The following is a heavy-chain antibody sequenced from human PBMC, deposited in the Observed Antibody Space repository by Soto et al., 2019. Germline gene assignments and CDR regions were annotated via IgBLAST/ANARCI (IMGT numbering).Heavy chain of an antibody. Sequence: SETLSLTCTVSGGSISSYYWSWIRQPPGKGLGWIGYIYYSGSTNYNPSLKSRVTISVDTSKNQFSLKLSSVTAADTAVYYCARAHVVADAIYPGGMDVWGQGTTVTVSS. CDR3: ARAHVVADAIYPGGMDV. J-gene: IGHJ6*02. CDR1: GGSISSYY. D-gene: IGHD2-2*01. CDR2: IYYSGST. V-gene: IGHV4-59*01.